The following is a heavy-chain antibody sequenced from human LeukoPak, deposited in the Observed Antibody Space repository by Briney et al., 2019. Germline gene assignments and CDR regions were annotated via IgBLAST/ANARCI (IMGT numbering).Heavy chain of an antibody. CDR1: GFSFSGYG. CDR3: ARAGEDYYGSGSYPDAFDI. V-gene: IGHV3-30*02. D-gene: IGHD3-10*01. Sequence: PGGSLRLSCAASGFSFSGYGMHWVRQAPGKGLEWVAFIRYDGSNEYYTDSVKGRFTISRDKSKNTLYLQMNSLRAEDTAVYYCARAGEDYYGSGSYPDAFDIWGQGTMVTVSS. J-gene: IGHJ3*02. CDR2: IRYDGSNE.